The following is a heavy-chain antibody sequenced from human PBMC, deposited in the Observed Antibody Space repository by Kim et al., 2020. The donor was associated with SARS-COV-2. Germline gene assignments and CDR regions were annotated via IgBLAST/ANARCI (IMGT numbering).Heavy chain of an antibody. CDR1: GFTFSSYG. V-gene: IGHV3-33*05. CDR2: ISYDGSNK. D-gene: IGHD3-10*01. CDR3: ARPYYGSGSYYVY. J-gene: IGHJ4*02. Sequence: GGSLRLSCAASGFTFSSYGMHWVRQAPGKGLEWVAVISYDGSNKYYADSVKGRFTISRDNSKNTLYLQMNSLRAEDTAVYYCARPYYGSGSYYVYWGQGTLVTVSS.